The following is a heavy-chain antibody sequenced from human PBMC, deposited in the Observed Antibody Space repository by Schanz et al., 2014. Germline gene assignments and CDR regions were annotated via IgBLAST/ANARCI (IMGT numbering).Heavy chain of an antibody. Sequence: EVQLLESGGGLVQPGGSLRLSCAASGFTFSAYAMTWVRQIPGKGLEWVSAISASGGTTYYADSVKGRFTISRDKSKNTLYLQMNTLRAEDTAVYYCARKMKLGVYGGKGHDSLDIWGQGTMVTVSS. CDR2: ISASGGTT. V-gene: IGHV3-23*01. D-gene: IGHD4-17*01. J-gene: IGHJ3*02. CDR1: GFTFSAYA. CDR3: ARKMKLGVYGGKGHDSLDI.